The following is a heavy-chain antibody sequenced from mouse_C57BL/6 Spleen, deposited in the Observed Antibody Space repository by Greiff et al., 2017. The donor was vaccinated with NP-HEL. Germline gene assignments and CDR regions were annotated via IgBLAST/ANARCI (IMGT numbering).Heavy chain of an antibody. CDR3: ARKAVYYGYDEAYFDY. CDR1: GYTFTSYD. J-gene: IGHJ2*01. Sequence: QVQLKQSGPELVKPGASVKLSCKASGYTFTSYDINWVKQGPGQGLEWIGWIYPRDGSTKYNEKFKGKATLTVDTSSSTAYMELHSLTSEDSAVYFCARKAVYYGYDEAYFDYWGQGTTLTVSS. CDR2: IYPRDGST. D-gene: IGHD2-2*01. V-gene: IGHV1-85*01.